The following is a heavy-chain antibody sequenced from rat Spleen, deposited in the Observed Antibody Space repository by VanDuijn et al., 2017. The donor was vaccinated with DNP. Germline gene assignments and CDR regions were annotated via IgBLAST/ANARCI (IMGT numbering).Heavy chain of an antibody. CDR3: SREGQPYYSMDA. V-gene: IGHV2S12*01. CDR1: GYSLTSYG. J-gene: IGHJ4*01. Sequence: VQVKESGPGLAQPSQTLSLTCTVSGYSLTSYGVSWARQPPGKGLEWIATISSGGDIDYNSVLKSRLSPTRDTSKNQVFLKMNSLQIEDTATYFCSREGQPYYSMDAWGQGTSVTVSS. CDR2: ISSGGDI. D-gene: IGHD1-1*01.